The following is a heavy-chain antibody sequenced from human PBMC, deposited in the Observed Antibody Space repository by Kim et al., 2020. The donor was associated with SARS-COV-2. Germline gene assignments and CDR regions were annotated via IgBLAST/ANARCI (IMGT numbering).Heavy chain of an antibody. CDR3: AREGPGR. J-gene: IGHJ4*02. CDR2: GNGNT. Sequence: GNGNTKYSQKFQGRVTITRDTSASTAYMELSSLRSEDTAVYYCAREGPGRWGQGTLVTVSS. D-gene: IGHD3-10*01. V-gene: IGHV1-3*01.